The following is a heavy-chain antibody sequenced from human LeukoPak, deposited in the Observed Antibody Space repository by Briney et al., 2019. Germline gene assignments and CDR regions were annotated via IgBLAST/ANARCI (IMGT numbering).Heavy chain of an antibody. CDR3: ARVLRYCSGGNCYSGGLGYMDV. D-gene: IGHD2-15*01. J-gene: IGHJ6*03. CDR2: ISRSGSTK. Sequence: GGSLRLSCAASGFTFSSYAMNWVRQAPGKGLEWVSSISRSGSTKYYADSVKGRFTISRGNAKNSLFLQMNSLRAEDTAVYYCARVLRYCSGGNCYSGGLGYMDVWGKGTTVTTSS. V-gene: IGHV3-48*04. CDR1: GFTFSSYA.